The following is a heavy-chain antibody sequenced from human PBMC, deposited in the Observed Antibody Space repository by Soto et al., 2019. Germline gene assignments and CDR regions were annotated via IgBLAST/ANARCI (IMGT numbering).Heavy chain of an antibody. D-gene: IGHD2-2*01. CDR1: GGSVSIGSFY. V-gene: IGHV4-61*01. J-gene: IGHJ5*02. CDR3: ARGDAMKWFDP. Sequence: PSETLSLTCTVSGGSVSIGSFYWTWIRQPPGKGLEWIGDISYSGITNYNPSLKSRVTISVETSKDQFSLKLSSVTAADTAVYYCARGDAMKWFDPWGQGTLVTVSS. CDR2: ISYSGIT.